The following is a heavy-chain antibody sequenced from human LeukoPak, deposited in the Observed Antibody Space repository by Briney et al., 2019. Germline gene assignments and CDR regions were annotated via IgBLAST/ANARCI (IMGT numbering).Heavy chain of an antibody. CDR2: ISHSGTT. J-gene: IGHJ4*02. CDR3: ARRSCYPVGATDY. D-gene: IGHD2-15*01. V-gene: IGHV4-39*01. CDR1: GGSISSTCYY. Sequence: PSETLSLTCTVFGGSISSTCYYWEWIRQPPGKGLEWIGSISHSGTTYYSPSLKSRVTISVDTSKNQLSLKLNSVTAADTAVYFRARRSCYPVGATDYWGRGTLVTVSA.